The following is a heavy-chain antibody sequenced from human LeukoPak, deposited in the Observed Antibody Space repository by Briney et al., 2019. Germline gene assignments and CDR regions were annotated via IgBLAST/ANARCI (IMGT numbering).Heavy chain of an antibody. Sequence: SSETLSLTCTGSGGSISSSSYYWGWIRQPPGKGLEGIGSIYHSGRTFYNPSLKSRVTISVDTSKNHFSLKLSSVTAADTAVFYCARHLLGSGSPVDYWGQGTLVTVSS. CDR1: GGSISSSSYY. V-gene: IGHV4-39*01. D-gene: IGHD3-10*01. J-gene: IGHJ4*02. CDR3: ARHLLGSGSPVDY. CDR2: IYHSGRT.